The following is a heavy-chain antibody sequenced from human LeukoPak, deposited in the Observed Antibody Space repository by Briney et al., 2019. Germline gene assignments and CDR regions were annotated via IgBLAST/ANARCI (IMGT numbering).Heavy chain of an antibody. CDR3: AGSYYYDSSGSDAFDI. V-gene: IGHV4-34*01. D-gene: IGHD3-22*01. Sequence: SETLSLTCAVYGGSFSGYYWSWLRQPPGKGLEWIGEINHSGSTNYNPSLTSRVTISVDTSKNQFSLKLSSVTAADTAVYYCAGSYYYDSSGSDAFDIWGQGTMVTVSS. CDR1: GGSFSGYY. CDR2: INHSGST. J-gene: IGHJ3*02.